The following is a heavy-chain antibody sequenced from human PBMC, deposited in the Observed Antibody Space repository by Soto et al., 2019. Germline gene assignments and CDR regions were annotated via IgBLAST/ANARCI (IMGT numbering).Heavy chain of an antibody. CDR3: AREALKLVREYYFDY. V-gene: IGHV3-48*01. J-gene: IGHJ4*02. D-gene: IGHD1-1*01. Sequence: GGSLRLSCAASGFTFSTYSVNWVRQAPGKGLEWVSYISSSGSTIYYADSVKGRFTISRDNAKNSLYLQMNSLRAEDTAVYYCAREALKLVREYYFDYWGQGTLVTVSS. CDR2: ISSSGSTI. CDR1: GFTFSTYS.